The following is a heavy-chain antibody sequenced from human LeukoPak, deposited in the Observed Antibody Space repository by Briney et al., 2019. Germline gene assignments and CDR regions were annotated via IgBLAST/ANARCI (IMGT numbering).Heavy chain of an antibody. J-gene: IGHJ4*02. D-gene: IGHD1-26*01. V-gene: IGHV3-23*01. CDR1: GFTFTTYA. CDR2: ITGSGDYT. Sequence: GGSLRLSCAASGFTFTTYAMSWVRQAPGKGLEWVSAITGSGDYTDYADSVKGRFTISRDNSKNTLYLQLNSLRAEDTAVYYCARDPIVGVPFDYWGQGTLVTVSS. CDR3: ARDPIVGVPFDY.